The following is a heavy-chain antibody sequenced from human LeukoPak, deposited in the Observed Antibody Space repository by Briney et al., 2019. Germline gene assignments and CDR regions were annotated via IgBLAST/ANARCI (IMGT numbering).Heavy chain of an antibody. D-gene: IGHD6-13*01. V-gene: IGHV4-59*01. J-gene: IGHJ4*02. Sequence: KPSETLSLTCTVSGGSISSYYLSWIRQPPGKGLEWIGYIYYSGSTNYNPSLKSRVTISVDTSKNQFSLKLSSVIAADTAVYYCASNGRIAAATRYYFDYWGQGTLVTVSS. CDR3: ASNGRIAAATRYYFDY. CDR2: IYYSGST. CDR1: GGSISSYY.